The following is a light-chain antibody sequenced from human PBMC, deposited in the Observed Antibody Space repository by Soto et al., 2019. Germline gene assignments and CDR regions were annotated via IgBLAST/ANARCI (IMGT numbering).Light chain of an antibody. V-gene: IGLV4-69*01. Sequence: QSVLTQPPSASASLGASVKLTCTRSSWHNSYAIAWQQQQPEKGPRYLMKLNSDGSHSKGDGIPDRFSGSSSGAERYLTISSLQSEDEADYYCQTWSTDIRVFGGGTKLTVL. J-gene: IGLJ3*02. CDR3: QTWSTDIRV. CDR1: SWHNSYA. CDR2: LNSDGSH.